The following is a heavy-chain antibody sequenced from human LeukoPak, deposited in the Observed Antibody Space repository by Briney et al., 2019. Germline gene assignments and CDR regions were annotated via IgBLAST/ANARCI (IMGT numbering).Heavy chain of an antibody. V-gene: IGHV1-69*05. D-gene: IGHD2-15*01. CDR2: IIPIFGTA. Sequence: SVKVSCKASGGTFSSYAINWVRQAPGQGLEWMGGIIPIFGTANYAQKFQGRVTITTDESTSTAYMELSSLRSEDTAVYYCARESVDRSWHCSGGSCYFFHDAFDIWGQGTMVTVSS. CDR1: GGTFSSYA. J-gene: IGHJ3*02. CDR3: ARESVDRSWHCSGGSCYFFHDAFDI.